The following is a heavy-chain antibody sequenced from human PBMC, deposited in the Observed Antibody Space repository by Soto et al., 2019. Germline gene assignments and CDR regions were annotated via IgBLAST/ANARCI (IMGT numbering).Heavy chain of an antibody. J-gene: IGHJ4*02. CDR3: ARDQYYFDY. CDR2: IKQDGSEK. V-gene: IGHV3-7*01. Sequence: EVQLVESGGGLVQPGESLRLSCAVSGFTFTRYWMSWVRQAPGKGLEWVANIKQDGSEKYYVDSVKGRFTISRDNAKNSLYRQMNSLRPEDPAVYYCARDQYYFDYWGQGTLVTVSS. CDR1: GFTFTRYW.